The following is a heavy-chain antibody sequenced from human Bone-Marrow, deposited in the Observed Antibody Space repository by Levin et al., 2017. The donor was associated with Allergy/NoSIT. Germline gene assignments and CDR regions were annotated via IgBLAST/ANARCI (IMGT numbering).Heavy chain of an antibody. CDR2: IYSGGNT. CDR3: ARQDSDSSGYYSPYYYYYGMDV. V-gene: IGHV4-39*01. CDR1: GGSISSSSYH. D-gene: IGHD3-22*01. J-gene: IGHJ6*02. Sequence: PSETLSLTCIVSGGSISSSSYHWGWIRQPPGKGLEWIGSIYSGGNTYYNPSLKSRVTISVDTSRNQFSLKLSSVTAADTAVYYCARQDSDSSGYYSPYYYYYGMDVWGQGTTVSVSS.